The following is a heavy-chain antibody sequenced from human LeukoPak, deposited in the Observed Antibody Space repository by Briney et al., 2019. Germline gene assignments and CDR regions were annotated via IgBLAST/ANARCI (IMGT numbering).Heavy chain of an antibody. CDR1: GVSVGSAGYY. Sequence: SETLSLTCSDSGVSVGSAGYYWTWIRQPPGKGLEWIGYVYYSGNSNYNPILKSRVTMSLDPSNNQFSLKLSSVTAADTAVYYCARSQSQSGSYRYYFAYWGQGTLVAVSS. D-gene: IGHD3-16*02. CDR2: VYYSGNS. CDR3: ARSQSQSGSYRYYFAY. J-gene: IGHJ4*02. V-gene: IGHV4-61*08.